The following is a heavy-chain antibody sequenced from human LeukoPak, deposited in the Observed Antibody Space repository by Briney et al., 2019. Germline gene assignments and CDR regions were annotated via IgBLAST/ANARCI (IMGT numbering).Heavy chain of an antibody. CDR3: ARDAERIRATDGFDV. Sequence: GGSLRLSCAASGFTVNSYYMTWVRQAPGKGLEWVSIIYTGGATYYADSVKGRFTISRDNSKNTVYLQMNGLRVEDTAVYYCARDAERIRATDGFDVWGQGTMVTVSS. D-gene: IGHD3-10*01. CDR1: GFTVNSYY. V-gene: IGHV3-66*01. CDR2: IYTGGAT. J-gene: IGHJ3*01.